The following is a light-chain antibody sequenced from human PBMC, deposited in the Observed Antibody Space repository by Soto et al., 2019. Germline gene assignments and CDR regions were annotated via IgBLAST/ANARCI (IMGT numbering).Light chain of an antibody. CDR3: SSYAGTTV. V-gene: IGLV2-8*01. CDR2: EVS. Sequence: QSVLTQPPSASGSPGQSVTISCTGTNSDVGSFDYVSWYQQHPGKVPKLLIYEVSERPSGVPDRFSGSKSGNTASLTVSGRQVEDEADYYCSSYAGTTVFGGGTKLTVL. J-gene: IGLJ2*01. CDR1: NSDVGSFDY.